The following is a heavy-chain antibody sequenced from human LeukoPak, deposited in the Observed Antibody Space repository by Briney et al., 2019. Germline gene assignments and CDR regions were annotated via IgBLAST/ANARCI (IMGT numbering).Heavy chain of an antibody. V-gene: IGHV1-8*01. D-gene: IGHD5-18*01. J-gene: IGHJ2*01. CDR3: TRMRGYTYGYWYLDL. Sequence: ASVKVSCKAAGYTSSSYDINSVRQAPGQGRENMGWMNPSSGNTGYTQKFQGRITMTRDTSIGTAYMELSSLKSEDTALYYCTRMRGYTYGYWYLDLWGRGTLVTVSS. CDR2: MNPSSGNT. CDR1: GYTSSSYD.